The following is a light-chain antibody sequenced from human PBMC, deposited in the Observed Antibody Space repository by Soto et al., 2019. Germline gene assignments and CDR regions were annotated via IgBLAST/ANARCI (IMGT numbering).Light chain of an antibody. CDR2: DSS. V-gene: IGKV1-33*01. J-gene: IGKJ5*01. CDR1: QYITNY. CDR3: QQCDSPPLT. Sequence: DIQMTQSPSSLSASVADRVTSICQASQYITNYLNWYQQKPGKAPKLLIHDSSNLETGVPSRYSGSGSGTYFSFTISSLQPEDIATYFCQQCDSPPLTFGQGTRLEIK.